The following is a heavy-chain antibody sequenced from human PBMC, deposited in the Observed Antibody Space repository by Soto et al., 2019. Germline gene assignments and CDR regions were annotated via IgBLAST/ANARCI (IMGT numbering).Heavy chain of an antibody. CDR1: GFTFRSYG. D-gene: IGHD1-26*01. V-gene: IGHV3-33*01. CDR3: ARDRLVPYGYGMDV. CDR2: IWFDGSKK. J-gene: IGHJ6*02. Sequence: QMQLVESGGGVVQPGRSLRLSCAASGFTFRSYGIHWVRQAPGKGLEGVAFIWFDGSKKNYVDSVKGRFAVSRDNSKNMLYLQMNSLRVEDTAVYYCARDRLVPYGYGMDVWGQGTTVTVSS.